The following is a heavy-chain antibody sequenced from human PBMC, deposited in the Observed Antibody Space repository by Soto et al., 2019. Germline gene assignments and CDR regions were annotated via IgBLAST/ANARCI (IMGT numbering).Heavy chain of an antibody. CDR1: GGSISSYY. CDR2: ISYSGST. V-gene: IGHV4-59*08. J-gene: IGHJ6*02. Sequence: QVQLQESGPGLVKPSETLSLTCTVSGGSISSYYWTWIRQPPGKGLECIGYISYSGSTNYNSSLKGRVHLSVDTSKNQFSLKLSSVTAADTAVYYCARLSTYYYYAMDVWGQGTTVTVSS. CDR3: ARLSTYYYYAMDV.